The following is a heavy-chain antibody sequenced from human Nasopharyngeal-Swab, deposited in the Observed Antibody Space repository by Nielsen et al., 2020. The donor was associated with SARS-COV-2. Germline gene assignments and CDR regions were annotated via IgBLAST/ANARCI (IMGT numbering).Heavy chain of an antibody. V-gene: IGHV3-48*03. Sequence: GESLKISCAASGLGFSSYEMNWVRQAPGKGLEWGSYISTTTATKYYADSVKGRFTISRDNANNSLFLQMHNLRAEDTAVYYCATSSSWPPYFDYWGQGTLVTVSS. CDR3: ATSSSWPPYFDY. CDR2: ISTTTATK. CDR1: GLGFSSYE. J-gene: IGHJ4*02. D-gene: IGHD6-13*01.